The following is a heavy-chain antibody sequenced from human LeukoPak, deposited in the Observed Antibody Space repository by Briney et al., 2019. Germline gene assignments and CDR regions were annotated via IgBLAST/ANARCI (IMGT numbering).Heavy chain of an antibody. CDR2: IWHDGSNK. J-gene: IGHJ6*03. V-gene: IGHV3-33*06. CDR3: AKDGDAYTEFYYYYMDV. CDR1: GFTFSDYG. Sequence: PGGSLRLSCAASGFTFSDYGLRWARQAPGKGLGWVALIWHDGSNKYYADSVMGRFTISRDNSKNTLYLQMNSLRAEDTAMYYCAKDGDAYTEFYYYYMDVWGKGTTVTASS. D-gene: IGHD5-24*01.